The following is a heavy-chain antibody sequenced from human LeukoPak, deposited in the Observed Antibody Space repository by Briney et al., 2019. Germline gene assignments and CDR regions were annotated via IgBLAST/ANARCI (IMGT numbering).Heavy chain of an antibody. CDR3: ARCYGSGSYSDY. CDR2: IYPSESHT. CDR1: RYHFTSYW. Sequence: PGESLQISCKCSRYHFTSYWIGWVRPLPGKGLEGMGIIYPSESHTRYSPSCQGQVTISADKSNSTAYLQWSSLKAADTAMYYCARCYGSGSYSDYWGQGTLVTVSS. V-gene: IGHV5-51*01. D-gene: IGHD3-10*01. J-gene: IGHJ4*02.